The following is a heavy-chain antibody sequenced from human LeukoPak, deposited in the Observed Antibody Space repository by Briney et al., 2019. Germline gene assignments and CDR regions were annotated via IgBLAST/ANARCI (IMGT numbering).Heavy chain of an antibody. CDR3: APSGSPYYFDY. CDR1: GGTFSSYA. Sequence: GASVKVSCKASGGTFSSYAISWVRQAPGQGLEWMGWINPNSGGTNYAQKFQGRVTMTRDTSISTAYMELSRLRSDDTAVYYCAPSGSPYYFDYWGQGTLVTVSS. J-gene: IGHJ4*02. D-gene: IGHD1-26*01. V-gene: IGHV1-2*02. CDR2: INPNSGGT.